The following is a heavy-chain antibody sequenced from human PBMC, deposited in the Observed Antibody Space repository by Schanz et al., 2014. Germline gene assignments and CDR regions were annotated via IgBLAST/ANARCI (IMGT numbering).Heavy chain of an antibody. CDR3: TRDRGALINHNDALDL. V-gene: IGHV3-30*04. CDR1: GFTFSSYA. D-gene: IGHD3-16*01. Sequence: QVQLVESGGGVVQPGRSLRLSCVASGFTFSSYAMHWVRQAPGKGLEKVAVTSTDGTKTYYAASVRGRFTISRDNSKNTVYLQMNSLRSEDTAVYYCTRDRGALINHNDALDLWGQGTMVAVSS. J-gene: IGHJ3*01. CDR2: TSTDGTKT.